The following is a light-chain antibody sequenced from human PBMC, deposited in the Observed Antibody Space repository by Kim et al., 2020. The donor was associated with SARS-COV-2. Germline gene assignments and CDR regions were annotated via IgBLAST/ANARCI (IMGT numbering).Light chain of an antibody. Sequence: QSALTQPPSASGSPGQSVIISCTGTSSDVGAYNFVSWYQQHPGKAPKLILYEVSQRPSGVPDRFSGSKSGNTASLAVSGLQAADDADYYCSSYAGINNWVFGGGTQLTVL. CDR2: EVS. CDR1: SSDVGAYNF. J-gene: IGLJ3*02. V-gene: IGLV2-8*01. CDR3: SSYAGINNWV.